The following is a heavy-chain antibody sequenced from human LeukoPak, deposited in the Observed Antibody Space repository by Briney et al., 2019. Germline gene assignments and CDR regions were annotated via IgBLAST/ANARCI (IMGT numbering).Heavy chain of an antibody. CDR1: GFTFSSYA. CDR2: ISGSGGST. D-gene: IGHD3-10*01. V-gene: IGHV3-23*01. J-gene: IGHJ4*02. Sequence: GGSLRLSCAASGFTFSSYAMSWVRQAPGKGLEWVSAISGSGGSTYYADSVKGRFTISRDNSKNTLYLQMNSLRAEDTAVYYCATVEPMVRGVIITDYWGQGTLVTVSS. CDR3: ATVEPMVRGVIITDY.